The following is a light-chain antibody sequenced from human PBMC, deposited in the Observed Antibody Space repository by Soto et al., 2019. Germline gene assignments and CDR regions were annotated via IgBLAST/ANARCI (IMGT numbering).Light chain of an antibody. V-gene: IGLV2-14*03. Sequence: QSALTQPASVSGSPGQSITISCTGSRSDVGAFDYVCWHQQHPGKAPKLLIFDVSSRPSGVSSRFSASKSGNTASLTISGLQAEDEADYYCSSYTTSITHVFGTGTKVTVL. CDR2: DVS. J-gene: IGLJ1*01. CDR1: RSDVGAFDY. CDR3: SSYTTSITHV.